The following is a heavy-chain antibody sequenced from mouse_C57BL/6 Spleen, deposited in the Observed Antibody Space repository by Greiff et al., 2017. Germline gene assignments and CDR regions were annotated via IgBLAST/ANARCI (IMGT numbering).Heavy chain of an antibody. V-gene: IGHV1-61*01. D-gene: IGHD1-1*01. Sequence: QVQLQQPGAELVRPGSSVKLSCKASGYTFTSYWMDWVKQRPGQGLEWIGNIYPSDSETHYNQKFKDKATLTVDKSSSTAYMQLSSLTSEDSAVYYWARGGPVYYYGSSYAADWGRGTLVTVSA. CDR1: GYTFTSYW. CDR3: ARGGPVYYYGSSYAAD. J-gene: IGHJ3*01. CDR2: IYPSDSET.